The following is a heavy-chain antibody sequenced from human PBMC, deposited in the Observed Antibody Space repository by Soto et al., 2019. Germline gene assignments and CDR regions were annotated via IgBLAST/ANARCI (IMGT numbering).Heavy chain of an antibody. Sequence: QVQLQESGPGLVKPSQTLSLTCTVSGGSISSGGYYWSWIRQHPGKGLEWIGYIYYGGSTYYNPSLKSRLTISVDTSKNYLSLKLSSVTAADTAVYYCARGPRGSGSPIDYWGQGTLVTVSS. J-gene: IGHJ4*02. D-gene: IGHD3-10*01. CDR1: GGSISSGGYY. CDR2: IYYGGST. CDR3: ARGPRGSGSPIDY. V-gene: IGHV4-31*03.